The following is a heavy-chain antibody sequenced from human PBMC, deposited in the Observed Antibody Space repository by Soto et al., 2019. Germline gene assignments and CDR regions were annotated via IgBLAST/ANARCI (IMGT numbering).Heavy chain of an antibody. CDR3: ARAPRYGSRPYQPGWFDP. V-gene: IGHV4-39*01. Sequence: QLQLQESGPGLVKPSETLSLTCTVSGGSISSSSYYWGWIRQPPGKGLECIGTIYYSGSTDYNPSLRSRVTISVDTSKNQFSLERSSVTAADTAVYYCARAPRYGSRPYQPGWFDPWGQGTLVTVSS. CDR2: IYYSGST. CDR1: GGSISSSSYY. J-gene: IGHJ5*02. D-gene: IGHD3-10*01.